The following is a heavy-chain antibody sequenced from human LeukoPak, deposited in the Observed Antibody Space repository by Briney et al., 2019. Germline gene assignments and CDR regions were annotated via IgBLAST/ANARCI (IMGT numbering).Heavy chain of an antibody. D-gene: IGHD6-13*01. J-gene: IGHJ6*02. V-gene: IGHV1-69*13. CDR2: IIPIFGTA. CDR3: ARDQGVAAAGHYYYGMDV. CDR1: GGTFSSYA. Sequence: GASVKVSCKASGGTFSSYAISWVRQAPGQGLEWMGGIIPIFGTANYAQKFQGRVTITADESTSTAYMELSSLRSEDTAVYYCARDQGVAAAGHYYYGMDVWGQGTTVTVSS.